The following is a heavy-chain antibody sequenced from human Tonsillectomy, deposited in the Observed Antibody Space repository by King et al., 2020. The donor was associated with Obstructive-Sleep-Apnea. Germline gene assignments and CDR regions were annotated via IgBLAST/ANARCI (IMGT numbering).Heavy chain of an antibody. Sequence: VQLVESGGGLVQPGRSLRLSCTASGFTFGDYAMSWFRQAPGKGLEWVGFIRRKDYGGTTEYAESVKGRFTISRDESKSIAYLQMTSLKTEDTAVYYCTRDLGYYDTSGYLGFYWGQGPLVTVSS. CDR2: IRRKDYGGTT. V-gene: IGHV3-49*03. J-gene: IGHJ4*02. CDR3: TRDLGYYDTSGYLGFY. CDR1: GFTFGDYA. D-gene: IGHD3-22*01.